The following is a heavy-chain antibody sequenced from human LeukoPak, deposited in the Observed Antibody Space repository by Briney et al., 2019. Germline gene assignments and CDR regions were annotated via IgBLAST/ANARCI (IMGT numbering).Heavy chain of an antibody. V-gene: IGHV3-30-3*01. Sequence: GGSLRLSCAASVFTYSSYSMYCLRHAPGKGLEWVTFISNDGSNEDFADSVKGRFTIARDNSKNTLYLQMNSLRAEDTAVYYCAKDRSSSAAFDIWGQGTMVTVSS. CDR1: VFTYSSYS. J-gene: IGHJ3*02. CDR2: ISNDGSNE. CDR3: AKDRSSSAAFDI. D-gene: IGHD6-6*01.